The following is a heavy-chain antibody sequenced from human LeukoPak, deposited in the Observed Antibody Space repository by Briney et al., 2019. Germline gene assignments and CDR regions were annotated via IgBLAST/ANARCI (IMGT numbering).Heavy chain of an antibody. CDR3: ARELVGALSSFDY. CDR2: IDSSSAYI. CDR1: GSTFSTYT. D-gene: IGHD1-26*01. V-gene: IGHV3-21*06. Sequence: GGSLRLSCVASGSTFSTYTMNWVRQAPGKGLEWVSSIDSSSAYIYYADSVGGRLTISRDNAKNSLYLQMNGLRAEDTAIYYCARELVGALSSFDYWGQGTLVTVSS. J-gene: IGHJ4*02.